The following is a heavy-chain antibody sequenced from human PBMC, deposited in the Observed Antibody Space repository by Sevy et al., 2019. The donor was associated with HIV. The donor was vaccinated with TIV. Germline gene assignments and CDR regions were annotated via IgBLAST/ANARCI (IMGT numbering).Heavy chain of an antibody. CDR1: GGSISSSSYY. CDR2: IYYSGST. V-gene: IGHV4-39*01. D-gene: IGHD2-15*01. CDR3: ASTPLDIVVVVAATYNWFDP. J-gene: IGHJ5*02. Sequence: SETLSLTCTVSGGSISSSSYYWGWIRQPPGKGLEWIGSIYYSGSTYYNPSLKSRVTISVDTSKNQFSLKLSSVTAADTAVYYCASTPLDIVVVVAATYNWFDPWGKGTLVTVSS.